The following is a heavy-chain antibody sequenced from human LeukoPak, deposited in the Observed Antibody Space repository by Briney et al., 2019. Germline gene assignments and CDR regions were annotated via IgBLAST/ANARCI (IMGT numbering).Heavy chain of an antibody. V-gene: IGHV3-23*01. CDR2: ISGSGGST. D-gene: IGHD3-3*01. CDR3: AKGTTIYYDFWSGYSRTNGYFDY. CDR1: GFTFSSYA. Sequence: PGGSLRLSCAASGFTFSSYAMSWVRQAPGKGLEWVSAISGSGGSTYYADSVKGRFTISRDNSKNTLYLQMNSLRAEDTAVYYCAKGTTIYYDFWSGYSRTNGYFDYWGQGTLVTVSS. J-gene: IGHJ4*02.